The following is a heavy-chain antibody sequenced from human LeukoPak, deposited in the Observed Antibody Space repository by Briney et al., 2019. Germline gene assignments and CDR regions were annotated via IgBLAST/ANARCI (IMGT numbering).Heavy chain of an antibody. CDR3: ARGISGYDDY. CDR2: IYTSGTT. V-gene: IGHV4-4*07. J-gene: IGHJ4*02. D-gene: IGHD5-12*01. CDR1: GGSISSYY. Sequence: PSETLSLTCTVSGGSISSYYWSWIRQPAGKGLEWIGRIYTSGTTSYNPSLKSRVTMSVDTSKNQFSLNLSSVTAADTAMYYCARGISGYDDYWGQGTLVTVSS.